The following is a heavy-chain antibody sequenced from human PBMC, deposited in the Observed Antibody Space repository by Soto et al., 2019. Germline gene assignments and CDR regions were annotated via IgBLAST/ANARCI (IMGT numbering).Heavy chain of an antibody. CDR2: VYYSGST. Sequence: GLVSGGSCFIRKKRQPPGKGLEWIGYVYYSGSTNYNPTLKSRLTMSVDTSKNQFSLKLSSVTAADTAVYYCARDGSDERSLDSSGPRTLVSDSS. J-gene: IGHJ4*02. V-gene: IGHV4-61*01. D-gene: IGHD2-21*02. CDR3: ARDGSDERSLDS. CDR1: GLVSGGSCF.